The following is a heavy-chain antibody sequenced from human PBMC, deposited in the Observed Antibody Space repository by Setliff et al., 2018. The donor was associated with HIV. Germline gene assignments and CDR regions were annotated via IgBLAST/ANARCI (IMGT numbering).Heavy chain of an antibody. CDR2: INHSGST. CDR3: ARGSRLDDSSGYYNY. CDR1: GGSFSGYY. D-gene: IGHD3-22*01. Sequence: SLTCAVYGGSFSGYYWSWIRQPPGKGLEWIGEINHSGSTNYNPSLESRVTISVDTSKSQFSLKLTSVTAADTAMYYCARGSRLDDSSGYYNYWGQGTLVTVSS. J-gene: IGHJ4*02. V-gene: IGHV4-34*01.